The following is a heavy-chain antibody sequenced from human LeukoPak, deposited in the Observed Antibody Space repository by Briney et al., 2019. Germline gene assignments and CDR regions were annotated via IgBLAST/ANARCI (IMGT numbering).Heavy chain of an antibody. D-gene: IGHD6-13*01. Sequence: SETLSPTCTVSSGSISIVSNYWSWILQPAGNGLDWIGRIYTRRSTNYHPSLKSRVTISVHTSKNQYSLKLSSVTAADPPVNYCASPSGHSSSWYWFDPWGQGTLVTVSS. CDR3: ASPSGHSSSWYWFDP. CDR1: SGSISIVSNY. J-gene: IGHJ5*02. CDR2: IYTRRST. V-gene: IGHV4-61*02.